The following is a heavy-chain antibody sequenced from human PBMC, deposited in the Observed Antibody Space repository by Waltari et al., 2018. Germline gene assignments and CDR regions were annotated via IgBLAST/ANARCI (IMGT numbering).Heavy chain of an antibody. J-gene: IGHJ5*02. CDR1: GGXIXGXX. D-gene: IGHD2-21*02. CDR3: ARGGXGDWEWFDX. Sequence: QVXXXXXGPSLLXPSETLSXXXXXSGGXIXGXXWSWVRXPPGKGLDWIXYLYYTGXTNFNPSLKSRVTIXVXTSKNXFXXKLSSVTXXXTAFXXXARGGXGDWEWFDXXXXGXLVTVSS. V-gene: IGHV4-59*01. CDR2: LYYTGXT.